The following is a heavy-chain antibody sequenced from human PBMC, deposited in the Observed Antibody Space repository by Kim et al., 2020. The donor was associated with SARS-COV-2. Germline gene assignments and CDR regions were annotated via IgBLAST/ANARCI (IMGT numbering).Heavy chain of an antibody. J-gene: IGHJ4*02. V-gene: IGHV1-69*04. D-gene: IGHD6-19*01. Sequence: SVKVSCKASGGTFSSYAISWVRQAPGQGLEWMGRIIPILGIANYAQKFPGRVTITADKSTSTAYMELSSLRSEDTAVYYCAGLGDSSGWYRGDYWGQGTLVTVSS. CDR1: GGTFSSYA. CDR3: AGLGDSSGWYRGDY. CDR2: IIPILGIA.